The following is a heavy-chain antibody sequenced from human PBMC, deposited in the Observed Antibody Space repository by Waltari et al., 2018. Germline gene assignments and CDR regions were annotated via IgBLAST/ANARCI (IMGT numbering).Heavy chain of an antibody. J-gene: IGHJ6*03. CDR1: GFTFSSYA. CDR3: AKGGKMATMGYYYYYMDV. Sequence: EVQLVESGGGLVQPGGSLRLSCAASGFTFSSYAMSWVRQAPGKGLEWVSAISGSGGSTYYADSVKGRFTISRDNSKNTLYLQMNSLRAEDTAVYYCAKGGKMATMGYYYYYMDVWGKGTTVTVSS. CDR2: ISGSGGST. D-gene: IGHD5-12*01. V-gene: IGHV3-23*04.